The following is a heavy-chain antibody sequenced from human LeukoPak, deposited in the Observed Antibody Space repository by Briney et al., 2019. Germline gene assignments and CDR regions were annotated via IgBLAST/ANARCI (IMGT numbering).Heavy chain of an antibody. CDR2: IRYDGSDK. J-gene: IGHJ4*02. CDR1: GFSFSTYG. Sequence: GGSLRLSCAASGFSFSTYGMHWVRQAPGKGLEWVAFIRYDGSDKYYVDSVRGRFTISRDNSKNTLYLQMNSLRAEDTAVYYCVKDGAFDYWGQGTLVTVSS. CDR3: VKDGAFDY. V-gene: IGHV3-30*02.